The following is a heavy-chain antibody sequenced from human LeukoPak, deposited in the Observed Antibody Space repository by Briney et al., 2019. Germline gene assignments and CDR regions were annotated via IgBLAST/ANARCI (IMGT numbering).Heavy chain of an antibody. CDR2: ISGSGSYI. D-gene: IGHD3-10*01. Sequence: GGSLRLSRAASGFTLTSYSMNWVRQAPGKGLEWVSSISGSGSYIYYADSVKGRFTISRDNAKNSLYLQMNSLRAEDTAVYYCARMVSGGGAFDIWGQGTMVTVSS. J-gene: IGHJ3*02. CDR1: GFTLTSYS. V-gene: IGHV3-21*01. CDR3: ARMVSGGGAFDI.